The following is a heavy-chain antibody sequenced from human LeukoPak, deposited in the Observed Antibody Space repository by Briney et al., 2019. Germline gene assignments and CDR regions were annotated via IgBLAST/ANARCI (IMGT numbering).Heavy chain of an antibody. Sequence: GGSLRLSCAASGFTFSSYAMSWVRQAPGKGLEWVSSINAGGGSKYYADSVKGRFTISRDNSKNTLFLQMNSLGAEDTAVYYCAKGAGSSNFDYWGQATLVTVST. D-gene: IGHD1-26*01. V-gene: IGHV3-23*01. CDR2: INAGGGSK. CDR1: GFTFSSYA. CDR3: AKGAGSSNFDY. J-gene: IGHJ4*02.